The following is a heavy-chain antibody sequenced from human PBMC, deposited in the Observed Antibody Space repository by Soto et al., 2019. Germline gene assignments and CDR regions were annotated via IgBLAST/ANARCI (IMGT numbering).Heavy chain of an antibody. J-gene: IGHJ4*02. D-gene: IGHD3-16*01. CDR3: AREEGGGPFDY. CDR1: GFMFSAYA. Sequence: DVHLLESGGGLVQPGGSLRLSCAASGFMFSAYAMHWVRQAPGQGLEWVSSMSGTSADTYYADSVKGRFTVSRDSSKDTLYLQLNSLRAEDTALYFCAREEGGGPFDYWGQGTLVIVSS. CDR2: MSGTSADT. V-gene: IGHV3-23*01.